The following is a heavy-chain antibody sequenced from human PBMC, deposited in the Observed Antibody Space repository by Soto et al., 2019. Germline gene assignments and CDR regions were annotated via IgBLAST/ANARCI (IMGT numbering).Heavy chain of an antibody. J-gene: IGHJ2*01. CDR2: FDPEDGET. V-gene: IGHV1-24*01. CDR3: ATPPLYYYDSSGYHRSYWYFDL. Sequence: ASVKVSCKVSGYTLTELSMHWVRQAPGKGLEWMGGFDPEDGETIYAQKFQGRVTMTEDTSTDTAYMELSSLRSEDTAVYYCATPPLYYYDSSGYHRSYWYFDLWGRGTLVTVSS. D-gene: IGHD3-22*01. CDR1: GYTLTELS.